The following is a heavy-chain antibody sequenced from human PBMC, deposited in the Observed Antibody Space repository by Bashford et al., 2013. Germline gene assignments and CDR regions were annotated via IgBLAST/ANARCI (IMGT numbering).Heavy chain of an antibody. J-gene: IGHJ6*02. Sequence: SETLSLTCTVSGGSVSSGSYYWSWIRQPAGKGLEWIGRIYTSGSTNYNPSLKSRVTMSVDTSKNRFSLKLSSVTAADTAVYYCARDTASYGSGSYYNYYYGMDVWGQGATVTVSS. CDR2: IYTSGST. D-gene: IGHD3-10*01. CDR1: GGSVSSGSYY. CDR3: ARDTASYGSGSYYNYYYGMDV. V-gene: IGHV4-61*02.